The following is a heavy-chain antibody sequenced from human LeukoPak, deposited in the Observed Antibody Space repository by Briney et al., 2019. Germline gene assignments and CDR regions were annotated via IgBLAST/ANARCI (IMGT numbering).Heavy chain of an antibody. CDR1: GGSISSSSYY. CDR3: ARVSGITMIVVMEYDAFDI. V-gene: IGHV4-39*07. Sequence: PSETLSLTCTVSGGSISSSSYYWGWIRQPPGKGLEWIGSIYHSGSTYDNPSLKSRVTISVDTSKNQFSLKLSSVTAADTALYYCARVSGITMIVVMEYDAFDIWGQGTMVTVSS. J-gene: IGHJ3*02. D-gene: IGHD3-22*01. CDR2: IYHSGST.